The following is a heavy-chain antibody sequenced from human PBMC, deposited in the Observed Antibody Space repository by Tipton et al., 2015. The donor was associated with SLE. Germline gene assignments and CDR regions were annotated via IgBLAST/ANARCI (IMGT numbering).Heavy chain of an antibody. CDR3: AKDPYSSGWSYFDY. J-gene: IGHJ4*02. CDR2: ISGSGGST. CDR1: GFTFSSYA. V-gene: IGHV3-23*01. Sequence: SLRLSCAASGFTFSSYAMSWVRQAPGKGLEWVSAISGSGGSTYYADSVKGQFTISRDNSKNTLYLQMNSLRAEDTAVYYCAKDPYSSGWSYFDYWGQGTLVTVSS. D-gene: IGHD6-25*01.